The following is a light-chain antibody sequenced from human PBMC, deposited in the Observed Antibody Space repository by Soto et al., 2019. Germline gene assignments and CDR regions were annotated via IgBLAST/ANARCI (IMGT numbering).Light chain of an antibody. V-gene: IGLV1-44*01. J-gene: IGLJ1*01. CDR2: STN. CDR3: AGWDDRLGASNV. Sequence: QSVLTQPPSASGTPGQRVTISCSGSSSNIGSKTVNWYQTLPGTAPKLLIYSTNQRHSGVPDRFSGSKSGTSASLAISGLQSEDEADYYCAGWDDRLGASNVFGTGTKVTVL. CDR1: SSNIGSKT.